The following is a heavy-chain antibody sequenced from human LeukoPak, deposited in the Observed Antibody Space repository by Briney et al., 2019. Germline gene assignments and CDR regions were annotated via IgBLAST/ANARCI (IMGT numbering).Heavy chain of an antibody. CDR1: GFTFNTYS. CDR3: ARDACSTTSCDIYNFDY. J-gene: IGHJ4*02. Sequence: GGSLRLSCAASGFTFNTYSMNWVRQAPGKGLEWVSYISSSSSYIYYADSVKGRFTISRDNAKNSPYLQMNSLRAEDTAVYYCARDACSTTSCDIYNFDYWGQGDLVTVSS. V-gene: IGHV3-21*01. D-gene: IGHD2-2*02. CDR2: ISSSSSYI.